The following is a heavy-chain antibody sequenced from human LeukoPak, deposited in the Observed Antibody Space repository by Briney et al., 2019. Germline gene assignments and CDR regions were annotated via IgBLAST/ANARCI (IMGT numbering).Heavy chain of an antibody. V-gene: IGHV3-48*04. CDR2: ISSSSSTM. CDR1: GFTFSDNR. J-gene: IGHJ4*02. CDR3: AGRVGATWVDY. Sequence: PGGSLRLSCAASGFTFSDNRMNWVRQAPGKGLEWLSYISSSSSTMYYADSVKGRFTISRDNAKNSLYLQMNSLRAEDTAVYYCAGRVGATWVDYWGQGTLVTVSS. D-gene: IGHD1-26*01.